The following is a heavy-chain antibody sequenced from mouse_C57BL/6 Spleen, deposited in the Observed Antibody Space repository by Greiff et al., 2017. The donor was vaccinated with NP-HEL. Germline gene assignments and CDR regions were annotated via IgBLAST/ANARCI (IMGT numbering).Heavy chain of an antibody. Sequence: VKLMESGAELVRPGTSVKMSCKASGYTFTNYWIGWAKQRPGHGLEWIGDIYPGGGYTNYNEKFKGKATLTADKSSSTAYMQFSSLTSEDSAIDYWARLDTDWYFDGWGTGTTVTVSS. CDR2: IYPGGGYT. V-gene: IGHV1-63*01. CDR3: ARLDTDWYFDG. J-gene: IGHJ1*03. CDR1: GYTFTNYW.